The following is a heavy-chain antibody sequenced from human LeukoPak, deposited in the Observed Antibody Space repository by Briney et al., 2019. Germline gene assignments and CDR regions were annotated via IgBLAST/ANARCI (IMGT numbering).Heavy chain of an antibody. CDR1: GGSISSSSYY. V-gene: IGHV4-39*01. Sequence: PSETLSLTCTVSGGSISSSSYYWGWIRQPPGKGLEWIGSIYYSGSTYYNPSLKSRVTISVDTSKNQFSLKLSSVTAADTAVYYCARHYYDSSGYLDASDIWGQGTMVTVSS. J-gene: IGHJ3*02. D-gene: IGHD3-22*01. CDR3: ARHYYDSSGYLDASDI. CDR2: IYYSGST.